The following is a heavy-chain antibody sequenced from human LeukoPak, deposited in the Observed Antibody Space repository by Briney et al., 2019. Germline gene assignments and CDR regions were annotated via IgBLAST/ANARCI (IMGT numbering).Heavy chain of an antibody. CDR3: AREKQGSSWYDGKESLDY. CDR2: IAQDGREK. Sequence: GGSLKLSCVASTFTFSNSWMSWVRQVPGKGLEWVANIAQDGREKNYVDSVKGRFIISRDNGKNSLYLEMNSLRAEDTAVYYCAREKQGSSWYDGKESLDYWGQGTLVTVSS. V-gene: IGHV3-7*01. CDR1: TFTFSNSW. J-gene: IGHJ4*02. D-gene: IGHD6-13*01.